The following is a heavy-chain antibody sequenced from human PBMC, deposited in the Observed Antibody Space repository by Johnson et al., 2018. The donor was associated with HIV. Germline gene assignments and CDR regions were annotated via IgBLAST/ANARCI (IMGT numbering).Heavy chain of an antibody. V-gene: IGHV3-30*04. CDR1: RFTFSSYA. CDR3: AKEDCSAIVCSDDGFHL. D-gene: IGHD2-15*01. CDR2: ISYDGSNK. Sequence: VQLVESGGGVVQPGRSLRLSCAASRFTFSSYALHWVRQAPGKGLEWVAIISYDGSNKYYADSVRGRFTLSRDNSKNTLFLQMKSLRPEDTAVYFWAKEDCSAIVCSDDGFHLWGQGTMVTVSS. J-gene: IGHJ3*01.